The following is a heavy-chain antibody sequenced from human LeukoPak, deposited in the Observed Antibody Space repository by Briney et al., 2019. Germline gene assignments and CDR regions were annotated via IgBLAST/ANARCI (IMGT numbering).Heavy chain of an antibody. V-gene: IGHV6-1*01. J-gene: IGHJ4*02. D-gene: IGHD3-10*01. Sequence: SQTLSLTCAISGDSVSGSPAVWNWIRQSPSRGLEWLGRAYYRSKWYIDYAESVKGRIAITPDTSKNQFSLQLNSVTPEDMAVYYCARGAVRGRTNFDYWGQGTLVTVSS. CDR3: ARGAVRGRTNFDY. CDR1: GDSVSGSPAV. CDR2: AYYRSKWYI.